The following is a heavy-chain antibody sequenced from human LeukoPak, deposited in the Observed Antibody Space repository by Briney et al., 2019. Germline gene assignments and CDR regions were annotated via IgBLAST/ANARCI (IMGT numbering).Heavy chain of an antibody. CDR3: AKTSGVTIFGVAAKAHAFDI. D-gene: IGHD3-3*01. CDR2: ISGSGGST. J-gene: IGHJ3*02. CDR1: GFTFSSYA. Sequence: GGSLRLSCAASGFTFSSYAMSWVCQAPGKGLEWVSAISGSGGSTYYADSVKGRFTISRDNSKNTLYLQMNSLRAEDTAVYYCAKTSGVTIFGVAAKAHAFDIWGQGTMVTVSS. V-gene: IGHV3-23*01.